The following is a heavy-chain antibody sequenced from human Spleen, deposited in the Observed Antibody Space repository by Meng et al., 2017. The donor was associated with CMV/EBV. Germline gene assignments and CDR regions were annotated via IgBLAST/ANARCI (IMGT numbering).Heavy chain of an antibody. CDR3: ARGGDGYRSRLFHFDY. CDR2: IYYSGST. V-gene: IGHV4-30-4*08. Sequence: QGVRQGAGAGRVNPPRTLSPPCSAACGSSSSGDSYWSWIRQPPGKGLEWIGYIYYSGSTYYNPSLKSRVTISVDTSNNQFSLKLSSVTAADTAVYYCARGGDGYRSRLFHFDYWGQGTLVTVSS. J-gene: IGHJ4*02. D-gene: IGHD5-24*01. CDR1: CGSSSSGDSY.